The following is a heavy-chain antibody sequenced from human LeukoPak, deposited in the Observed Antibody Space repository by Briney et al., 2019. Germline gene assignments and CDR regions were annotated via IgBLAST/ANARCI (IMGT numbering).Heavy chain of an antibody. Sequence: ESLRLSCAASGFTFSSYSMNWVRQAPGKGLEWVGEINHSGSTNYNPSLKSRVTISVDTSKNQFSLKLSSVTAADTAVYYCARAQDWYSSREEGDYWGQGTLVTVSS. CDR3: ARAQDWYSSREEGDY. D-gene: IGHD6-13*01. V-gene: IGHV4-34*01. CDR1: GFTFSSYS. J-gene: IGHJ4*02. CDR2: INHSGST.